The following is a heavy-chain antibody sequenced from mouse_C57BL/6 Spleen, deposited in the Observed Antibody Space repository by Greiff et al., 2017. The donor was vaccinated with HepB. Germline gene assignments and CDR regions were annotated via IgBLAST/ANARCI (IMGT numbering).Heavy chain of an antibody. CDR1: GYTFTSYW. Sequence: VQLQQPGAELVRPGSSVKLSCKASGYTFTSYWMHWVKQRPIQGLEWIGNIDPSDSETHYNQKFKDKATLTVDKSSSTAYMQLSSLTSEDSAVYYCARLGGITTEYFDYWGQGTTLTVSS. CDR2: IDPSDSET. J-gene: IGHJ2*01. CDR3: ARLGGITTEYFDY. D-gene: IGHD1-1*01. V-gene: IGHV1-52*01.